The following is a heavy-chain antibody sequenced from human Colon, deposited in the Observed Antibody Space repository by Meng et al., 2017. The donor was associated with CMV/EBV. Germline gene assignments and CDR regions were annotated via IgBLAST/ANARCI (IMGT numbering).Heavy chain of an antibody. V-gene: IGHV3-23*01. CDR1: GFTFSNYA. D-gene: IGHD4-11*01. CDR3: AKEGQDSNYVYYFDH. CDR2: ISGSGGSR. J-gene: IGHJ4*02. Sequence: GESLKISCAASGFTFSNYAMNWVRQAPGKGLEWVSTISGSGGSRFYTDSVQGRFTISRDNSDNSLYLQMNSLRDDDTAVYYCAKEGQDSNYVYYFDHWGQGTLVTVSS.